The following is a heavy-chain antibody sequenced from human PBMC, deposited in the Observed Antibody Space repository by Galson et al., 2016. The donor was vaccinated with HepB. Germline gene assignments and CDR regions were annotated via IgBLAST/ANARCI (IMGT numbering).Heavy chain of an antibody. J-gene: IGHJ2*01. CDR2: ISAYNDKT. CDR3: ARVRDSSGWYQIRYFDL. Sequence: SVKVSCKASDYTLTSYGITWVRQAPGQGLEWMGWISAYNDKTNYAQKLKGRVTMTTDTSTNTAYMELRSLRSDDTAVYYCARVRDSSGWYQIRYFDLWGRGTLVPVPS. V-gene: IGHV1-18*01. D-gene: IGHD6-19*01. CDR1: DYTLTSYG.